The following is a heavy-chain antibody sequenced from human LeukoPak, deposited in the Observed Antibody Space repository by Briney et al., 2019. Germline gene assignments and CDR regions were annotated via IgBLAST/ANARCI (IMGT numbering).Heavy chain of an antibody. Sequence: TGGSLRLSCAASGFTFSSYWMSWVRQAPGKGLEWVANIKQDGSEKYYVDSVKGRFTISRDNAKNSLYLQMNSLRAEDTAVYYCAGDGVSDRAYFDYWGQGTLVTVSS. D-gene: IGHD2-21*01. V-gene: IGHV3-7*01. CDR1: GFTFSSYW. J-gene: IGHJ4*02. CDR2: IKQDGSEK. CDR3: AGDGVSDRAYFDY.